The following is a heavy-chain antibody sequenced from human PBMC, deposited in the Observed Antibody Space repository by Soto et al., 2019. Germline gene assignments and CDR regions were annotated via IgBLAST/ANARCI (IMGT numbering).Heavy chain of an antibody. CDR2: YDPEHDET. D-gene: IGHD3-10*01. J-gene: IGHJ4*02. Sequence: GASVKVSCKVSGNTLTELSMHWVRLAPGKGLEWVGGYDPEHDETIYAQKFQGRVTMTEDISTDTTCMELSSLRSEDTAIYYCATGFDYFDYWGQGTLVTVSS. V-gene: IGHV1-24*01. CDR3: ATGFDYFDY. CDR1: GNTLTELS.